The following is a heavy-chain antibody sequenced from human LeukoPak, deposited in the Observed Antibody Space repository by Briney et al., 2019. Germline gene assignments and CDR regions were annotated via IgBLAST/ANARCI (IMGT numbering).Heavy chain of an antibody. J-gene: IGHJ3*02. CDR2: INPNSGGT. D-gene: IGHD2-21*01. CDR1: GYTFIVYY. V-gene: IGHV1-2*02. CDR3: ARNPDSEAFDI. Sequence: ASVKVSCKASGYTFIVYYMHWVRQAPGQGLEWMGWINPNSGGTNYAQKFQGRVTMTRDTSISTAYMELSRLRSDDTAVYYCARNPDSEAFDIWGQGTMVTVSS.